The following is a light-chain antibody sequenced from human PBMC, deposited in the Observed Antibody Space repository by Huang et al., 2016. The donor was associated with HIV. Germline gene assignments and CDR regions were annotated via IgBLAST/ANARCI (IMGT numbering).Light chain of an antibody. Sequence: AVQLTQSPSSLSTYVGDSVSTPCRASQDIGTSLAWYQQKTGRAPKLLISGASTLHTGVPSRFSGDSAGTYFTLFISNLQPEDFATYYCQQLHSYPITFGQGTRLNIK. CDR1: QDIGTS. CDR2: GAS. J-gene: IGKJ5*01. CDR3: QQLHSYPIT. V-gene: IGKV1-13*02.